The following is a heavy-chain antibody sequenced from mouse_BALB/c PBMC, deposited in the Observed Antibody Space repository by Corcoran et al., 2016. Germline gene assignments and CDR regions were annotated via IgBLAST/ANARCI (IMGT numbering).Heavy chain of an antibody. V-gene: IGHV9-1*02. CDR3: ARSPYYGSRNAMDY. J-gene: IGHJ4*01. CDR2: INTYTGEP. D-gene: IGHD1-1*01. CDR1: GYTFTNYG. Sequence: QIQLVQSGPELKKPGETVKISCKASGYTFTNYGMNWVKQAPGKGLKWMGWINTYTGEPTYADDFKGRFAFSLETSASTAYLQINNLKNEDMATYFWARSPYYGSRNAMDYWGQGTSVTVSS.